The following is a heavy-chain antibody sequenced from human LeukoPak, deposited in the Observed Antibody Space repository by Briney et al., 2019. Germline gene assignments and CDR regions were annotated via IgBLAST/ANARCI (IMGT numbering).Heavy chain of an antibody. CDR2: INHSGST. Sequence: SETLSLTCAVYGGSFSGYYWSWIRQPPGKGLEWIGEINHSGSTNYNPSLKSRVTISVDTSKNQFSLKLSSVTAADTAVYYCARVDGSCSGGSCPSGNWFDPWGRGTLVTVSS. CDR3: ARVDGSCSGGSCPSGNWFDP. J-gene: IGHJ5*02. V-gene: IGHV4-34*01. CDR1: GGSFSGYY. D-gene: IGHD2-15*01.